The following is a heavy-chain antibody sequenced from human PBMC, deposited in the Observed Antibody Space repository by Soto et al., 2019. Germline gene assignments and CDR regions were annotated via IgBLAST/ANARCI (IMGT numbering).Heavy chain of an antibody. V-gene: IGHV4-59*08. CDR2: IYYSGST. CDR3: ASSLPAAPPHYFDY. D-gene: IGHD2-2*01. Sequence: SETLSLTCTVSGGSISSYYWSWIRQPPGKGLEWIGYIYYSGSTNYNPSLKSRVTISVDTSKNQFSLKLSSVTAADTAVYYCASSLPAAPPHYFDYWGQGTLVTVSS. J-gene: IGHJ4*02. CDR1: GGSISSYY.